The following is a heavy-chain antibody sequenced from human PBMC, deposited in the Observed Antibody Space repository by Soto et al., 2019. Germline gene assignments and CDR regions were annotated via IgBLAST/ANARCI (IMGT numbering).Heavy chain of an antibody. J-gene: IGHJ4*02. Sequence: PSETLSLTCTVSGGSISSSSYYWGWIRQPPGKGLEWIGSIYYSGSTYYNPSLKSRVAISVDTSKNQFSLKLSSVTAADTAVYYCARQHSGYDEYYFDYWGQGTLVTVSS. CDR1: GGSISSSSYY. CDR2: IYYSGST. CDR3: ARQHSGYDEYYFDY. D-gene: IGHD5-12*01. V-gene: IGHV4-39*01.